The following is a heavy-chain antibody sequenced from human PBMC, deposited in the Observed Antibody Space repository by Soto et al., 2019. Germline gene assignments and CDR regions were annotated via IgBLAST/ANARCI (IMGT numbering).Heavy chain of an antibody. J-gene: IGHJ6*02. Sequence: HPGGSLRLSCAASGFTFSSYAMHWVRQAPGKGLEWVAVISYDGSNKYYADSVKGRFTISRDNSKNTLYLQMNSLRAEDTAVYYCARVSSSSWYVNYYGMDVWGQGTTVTVSS. D-gene: IGHD6-13*01. CDR1: GFTFSSYA. CDR2: ISYDGSNK. V-gene: IGHV3-30-3*01. CDR3: ARVSSSSWYVNYYGMDV.